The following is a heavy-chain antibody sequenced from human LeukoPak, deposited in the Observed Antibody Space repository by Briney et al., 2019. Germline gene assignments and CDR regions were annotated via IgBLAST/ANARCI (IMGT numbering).Heavy chain of an antibody. D-gene: IGHD6-13*01. CDR3: AKDGPGPTIAAAGTSFDY. Sequence: ASETLSLTCTVSGYSISSSYYWGWVRQAPGKGLEWVSAISGSGGSTYYADSVKGRFTISRDNSKNTLYLQMSSLRVEDTAVYYCAKDGPGPTIAAAGTSFDYWGQGTLVTVSS. CDR2: ISGSGGST. V-gene: IGHV3-23*01. CDR1: GYSISSSYY. J-gene: IGHJ4*02.